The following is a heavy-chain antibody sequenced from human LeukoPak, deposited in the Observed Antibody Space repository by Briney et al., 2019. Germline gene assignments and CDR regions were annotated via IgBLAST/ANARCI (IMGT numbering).Heavy chain of an antibody. CDR2: IYYSGST. CDR1: GGSISSYY. V-gene: IGHV4-39*07. CDR3: ARDRDYGDYYY. D-gene: IGHD4-17*01. Sequence: SETLSLTCTVSGGSISSYYWGWIRQPPGKGLEWIGSIYYSGSTYYNPSLKSRVTISVDTSKNQFSLKLSSVTAADTAVYYCARDRDYGDYYYWGQGTLVTVSS. J-gene: IGHJ4*02.